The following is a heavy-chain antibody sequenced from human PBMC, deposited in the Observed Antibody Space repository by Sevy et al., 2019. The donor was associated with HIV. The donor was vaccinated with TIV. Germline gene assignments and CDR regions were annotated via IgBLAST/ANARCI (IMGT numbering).Heavy chain of an antibody. D-gene: IGHD3-3*01. CDR2: IRYDGSNK. V-gene: IGHV3-30*02. Sequence: GGSLRLSCAASGFTFSSYGMHWVRQAPGKGLEWVAFIRYDGSNKYYADSVKGRFTISRDNSKKTLYLQMNGLGAEDTAVYYCAKVPDGVVTDDYWGQGTLVTVSS. CDR1: GFTFSSYG. J-gene: IGHJ4*02. CDR3: AKVPDGVVTDDY.